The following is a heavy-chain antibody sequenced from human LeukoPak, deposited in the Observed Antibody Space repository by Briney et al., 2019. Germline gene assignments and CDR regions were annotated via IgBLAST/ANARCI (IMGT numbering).Heavy chain of an antibody. CDR2: IHYSGRS. D-gene: IGHD3-16*01. V-gene: IGHV4-39*01. CDR1: GGSISSSSYY. Sequence: SETLSLTCTVSGGSISSSSYYWGWIRQPPGKGLEWIGSIHYSGRSYHNPSLKSRATVDTSKNQISLKLSSVTAADTAVYYCAKSYYDYVDAFDIWGQGTLVTVSS. J-gene: IGHJ3*02. CDR3: AKSYYDYVDAFDI.